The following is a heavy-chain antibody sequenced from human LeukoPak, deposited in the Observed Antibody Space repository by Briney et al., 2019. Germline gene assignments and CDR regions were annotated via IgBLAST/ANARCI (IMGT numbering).Heavy chain of an antibody. Sequence: PGGSLRLSCAASGFTFNSYGMHWVRQAPGKGLEWVAVISYDGSNKYYADSVKGRFTISRDNSKNTLYLQMNSLRAEDTAVYYCARDSYHYGSGSYINYWGQGTLVTVSS. D-gene: IGHD3-10*01. CDR1: GFTFNSYG. CDR3: ARDSYHYGSGSYINY. CDR2: ISYDGSNK. V-gene: IGHV3-30*03. J-gene: IGHJ4*02.